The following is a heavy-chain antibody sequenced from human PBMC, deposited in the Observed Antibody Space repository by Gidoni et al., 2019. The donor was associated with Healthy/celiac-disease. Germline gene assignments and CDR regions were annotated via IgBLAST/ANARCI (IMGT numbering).Heavy chain of an antibody. CDR2: INHSGST. V-gene: IGHV4-34*01. D-gene: IGHD2-2*01. J-gene: IGHJ4*02. CDR1: VVSFSGYY. CDR3: AKRRGYCSSTSCDQNDFDN. Sequence: QVQLQQWAAGLLKPSETLSLTCAVYVVSFSGYYWSWIRQPPGKVLEWIGEINHSGSTNYNPALKSRVTISVDTSKNQCSLKLSSVTAADTAVYYCAKRRGYCSSTSCDQNDFDNWGQGTLVTVSS.